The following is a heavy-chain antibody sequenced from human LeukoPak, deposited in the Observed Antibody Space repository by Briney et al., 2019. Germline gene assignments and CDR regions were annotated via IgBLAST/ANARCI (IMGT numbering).Heavy chain of an antibody. J-gene: IGHJ4*02. V-gene: IGHV3-11*01. CDR3: ARDGRGWPLGY. D-gene: IGHD5-24*01. Sequence: PGGSLRLSCAASGFTFSDKYMSWIRQALGKGLEFISYISNDGEAIHYADSVKGRFTISRDNAKSSLYLQMNDLRAEDTAVYYCARDGRGWPLGYWGQGTPVTVSS. CDR1: GFTFSDKY. CDR2: ISNDGEAI.